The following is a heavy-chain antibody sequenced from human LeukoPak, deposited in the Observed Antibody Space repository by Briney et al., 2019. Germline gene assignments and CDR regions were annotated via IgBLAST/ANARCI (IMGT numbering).Heavy chain of an antibody. Sequence: GGSLRLSCAASGFNFSSYAMSWVRQAPGKGLEWVSAISGSGGSTYYADSVKGRFTISRDNSKNTLYLQMNSLRAEDTAVYYCARGTHIYGSGSPFDYWGQGTLVTVSS. V-gene: IGHV3-23*01. CDR2: ISGSGGST. CDR3: ARGTHIYGSGSPFDY. D-gene: IGHD3-10*01. CDR1: GFNFSSYA. J-gene: IGHJ4*02.